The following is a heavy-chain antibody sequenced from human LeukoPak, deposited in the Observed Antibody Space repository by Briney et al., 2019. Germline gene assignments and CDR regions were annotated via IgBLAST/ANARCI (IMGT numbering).Heavy chain of an antibody. J-gene: IGHJ4*02. D-gene: IGHD3-9*01. CDR3: ARSELPLRYVDWFPSPFDY. CDR2: IDSSGGYI. Sequence: PGGSLRLSCAASGFTFNTYSMNWARQAPGKGLEWVSSIDSSGGYIFYADSVKGRFIISRDNAKNSLYLQMNSLRAEDTAVYYCARSELPLRYVDWFPSPFDYWGQGTLVTVSS. CDR1: GFTFNTYS. V-gene: IGHV3-21*01.